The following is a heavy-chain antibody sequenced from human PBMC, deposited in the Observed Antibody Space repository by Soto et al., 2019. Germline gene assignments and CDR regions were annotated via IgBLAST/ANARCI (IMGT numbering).Heavy chain of an antibody. CDR3: ARAVPAAIGFLQDYYFDY. D-gene: IGHD2-2*01. V-gene: IGHV1-46*01. Sequence: ASVKVSCKASGYTFTNSYIHWVRQTPGQGLQWMGMINPSGDSTTYAQRFQGRVTLTRDTSTTTVYMELSSLRSEDTAVYYCARAVPAAIGFLQDYYFDYWGQGTLVTVSS. J-gene: IGHJ4*02. CDR2: INPSGDST. CDR1: GYTFTNSY.